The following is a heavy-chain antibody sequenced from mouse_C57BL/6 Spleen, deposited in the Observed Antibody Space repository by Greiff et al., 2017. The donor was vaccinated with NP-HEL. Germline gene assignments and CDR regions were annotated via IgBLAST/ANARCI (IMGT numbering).Heavy chain of an antibody. CDR1: GYAFSSSW. J-gene: IGHJ1*03. CDR3: ARWGFAY. CDR2: IYPGDGDT. Sequence: VQLQQSGPELVKPGASVKISCKASGYAFSSSWMNWVKQRPGKGLEWIGRIYPGDGDTNYNGKFKGKATLTADKSSSTAYMQLSSLTSEDSAVYFCARWGFAYWGTGTTVTVSS. V-gene: IGHV1-82*01.